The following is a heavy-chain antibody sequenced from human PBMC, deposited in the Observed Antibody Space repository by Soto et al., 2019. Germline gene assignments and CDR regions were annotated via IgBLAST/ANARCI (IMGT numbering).Heavy chain of an antibody. CDR3: VHSSGSGNSACFDY. J-gene: IGHJ4*02. CDR1: GFSLSTSRVG. CDR2: IYWDDDK. Sequence: QITLKESGPTLVKPTQTLTLTCTFSGFSLSTSRVGVGWIRQPPGKALEWLALIYWDDDKRYSPSLKNRLTITKDTSKYQVVLTMTNADPVDTATYYCVHSSGSGNSACFDYWGQGTLVTVSS. D-gene: IGHD3-10*01. V-gene: IGHV2-5*02.